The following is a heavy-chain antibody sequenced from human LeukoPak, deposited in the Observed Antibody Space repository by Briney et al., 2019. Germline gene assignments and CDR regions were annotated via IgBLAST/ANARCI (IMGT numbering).Heavy chain of an antibody. D-gene: IGHD3-22*01. Sequence: ASVKVSCKASGYTFTSYYIHWVRQAPGQGLEWMGIINPSGGSTSYAQKFQGRVTITADKSTSTAYMELSSLRSEDTAVYYCASNYYDSSGQGWFDPWGQGTLVTVSS. J-gene: IGHJ5*02. CDR1: GYTFTSYY. V-gene: IGHV1-46*01. CDR2: INPSGGST. CDR3: ASNYYDSSGQGWFDP.